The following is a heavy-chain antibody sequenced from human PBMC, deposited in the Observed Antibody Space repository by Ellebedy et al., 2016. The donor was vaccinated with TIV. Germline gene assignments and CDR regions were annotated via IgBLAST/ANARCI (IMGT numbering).Heavy chain of an antibody. CDR2: IYSGVSGGST. Sequence: GESLKISCAASGFSLNVNYMSWVRQAPGKGLEWVSIIYSGVSGGSTYYADSVKGRFTISRDNSKNTLYLQMNSLRTEDTAMFYCARSPQHFYYFDYWGQGTLVTVSS. CDR3: ARSPQHFYYFDY. J-gene: IGHJ4*02. D-gene: IGHD3-3*02. CDR1: GFSLNVNY. V-gene: IGHV3-66*02.